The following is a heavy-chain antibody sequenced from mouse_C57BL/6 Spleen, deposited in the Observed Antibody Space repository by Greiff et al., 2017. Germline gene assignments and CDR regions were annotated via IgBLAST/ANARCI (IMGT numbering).Heavy chain of an antibody. D-gene: IGHD4-1*01. Sequence: QVQLKESGPELVKPGASVKISCKASGYAFSSSWMNWVKQRPGKGLEWIGRIYPGDGDTNYNGKFKGKATLTADKSSSTAYMQLSSLTSEDSAVYFCAITGTYYFDYWGQGTTLTVSS. CDR3: AITGTYYFDY. J-gene: IGHJ2*01. V-gene: IGHV1-82*01. CDR1: GYAFSSSW. CDR2: IYPGDGDT.